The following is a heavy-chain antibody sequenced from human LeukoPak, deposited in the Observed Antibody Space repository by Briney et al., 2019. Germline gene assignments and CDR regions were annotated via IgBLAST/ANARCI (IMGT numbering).Heavy chain of an antibody. D-gene: IGHD1-1*01. CDR1: GFTFSSYA. CDR2: ISGSGGST. J-gene: IGHJ4*02. CDR3: AKLARGQRYNWKDGRYFDY. V-gene: IGHV3-23*01. Sequence: GGSLRLSCAASGFTFSSYAMSWVRQAPGQGLEWVSAISGSGGSTYYADSVKGRFTISRDNSKNTLYLQMNSLRAEDTAVYYCAKLARGQRYNWKDGRYFDYWGQGTLVTVSS.